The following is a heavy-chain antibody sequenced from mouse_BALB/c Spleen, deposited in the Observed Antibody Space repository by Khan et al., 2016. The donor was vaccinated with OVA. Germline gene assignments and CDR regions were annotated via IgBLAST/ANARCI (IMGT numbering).Heavy chain of an antibody. CDR2: INSDGSYT. J-gene: IGHJ3*01. CDR1: GFTFRNYG. D-gene: IGHD4-1*01. Sequence: EVQGVESGGDLVKPGGSLKLSCAASGFTFRNYGMSWVRQIPDKRLEWVATINSDGSYTYYPDSVKGRFTISRNNAKNTLYLEMSSLKADDTAMYYCASHVTGSFAYWGQGTLVTVFA. CDR3: ASHVTGSFAY. V-gene: IGHV5-6*01.